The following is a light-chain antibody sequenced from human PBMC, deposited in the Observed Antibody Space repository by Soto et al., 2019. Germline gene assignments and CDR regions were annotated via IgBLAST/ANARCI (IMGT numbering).Light chain of an antibody. J-gene: IGKJ3*01. CDR3: LKDYNSPFT. CDR2: AAS. CDR1: QGIRND. V-gene: IGKV1-6*01. Sequence: AIQMTQSPSSLSASVGDRVTITCRASQGIRNDLGWYQQKPGKAPKLLIYAASSLQSGVPSMFNGSGSGTDFTLTISSLQPEDFETYYFLKDYNSPFTCAPGPKVATK.